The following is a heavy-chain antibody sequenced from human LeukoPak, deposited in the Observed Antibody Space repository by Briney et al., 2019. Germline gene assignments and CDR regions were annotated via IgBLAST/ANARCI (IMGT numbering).Heavy chain of an antibody. CDR2: ISGSGGST. J-gene: IGHJ4*02. CDR3: AKIAPWGAVTTTDGFDY. Sequence: GGSLRLSCAASGFTFSSYAMSWVRQAPGKGLEWVSAISGSGGSTYYADSVKGRFTISRDNSKNTLYLQMNSLRAGDTAVYYCAKIAPWGAVTTTDGFDYWGQGTLVTVSS. D-gene: IGHD4-17*01. V-gene: IGHV3-23*01. CDR1: GFTFSSYA.